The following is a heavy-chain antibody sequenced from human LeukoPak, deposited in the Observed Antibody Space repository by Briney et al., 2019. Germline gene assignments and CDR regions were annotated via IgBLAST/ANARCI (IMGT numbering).Heavy chain of an antibody. CDR2: MKHDGIEK. J-gene: IGHJ4*02. CDR3: AREGREGYNYPALDF. Sequence: PGGSLRLSCAASGFSFGSYWMAWVRQAPGKGLEWVANMKHDGIEKYHVDSVKGRFTTSRDNTKNSLYLHMSSLRVEDTAVYYCAREGREGYNYPALDFWGQGILVTVSS. CDR1: GFSFGSYW. V-gene: IGHV3-7*05. D-gene: IGHD5-24*01.